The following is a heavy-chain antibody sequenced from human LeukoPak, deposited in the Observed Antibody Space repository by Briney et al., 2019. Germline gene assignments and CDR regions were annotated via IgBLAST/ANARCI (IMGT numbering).Heavy chain of an antibody. D-gene: IGHD3-16*01. CDR3: ARARYSWGTNWFDP. J-gene: IGHJ5*02. CDR1: GDSVSSNSVA. CDR2: TFYRSKWYY. V-gene: IGHV6-1*01. Sequence: SQTLSLTCAISGDSVSSNSVAWNWIRQSPSRGLEWLGRTFYRSKWYYDYAGSVKSRITINPDTSKNQFSLQLNSVTPEDTAVYYCARARYSWGTNWFDPWGQGTLVTVSS.